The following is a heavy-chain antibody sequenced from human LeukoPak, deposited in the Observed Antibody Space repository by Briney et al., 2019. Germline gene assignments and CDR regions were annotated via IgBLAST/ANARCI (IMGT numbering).Heavy chain of an antibody. CDR2: MYYSGST. CDR1: GGSISSSGYY. D-gene: IGHD6-19*01. CDR3: ARFGSGWWYNDY. J-gene: IGHJ4*02. V-gene: IGHV4-39*07. Sequence: SETLSLTCTVSGGSISSSGYYWGWIRQPPGKGLEWIGSMYYSGSTYYNPSLKSRVTISVDTSKNQFSLKLSSVTAADTAVYYCARFGSGWWYNDYWGQGTLVTVSS.